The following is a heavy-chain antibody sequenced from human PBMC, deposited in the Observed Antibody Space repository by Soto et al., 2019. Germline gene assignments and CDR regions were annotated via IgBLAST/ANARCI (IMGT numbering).Heavy chain of an antibody. CDR3: ARGALEYAFDI. CDR2: IHSSGTTI. J-gene: IGHJ3*02. Sequence: GGSLRLSCAASGFTFRDYYMSWIRQAPGKGLEWVSYIHSSGTTIYYADSVKGRFTISRDNAKNSLYLQMNSLRAEDTAVYYCARGALEYAFDIWGQGTMVTVSS. V-gene: IGHV3-11*01. CDR1: GFTFRDYY. D-gene: IGHD3-3*01.